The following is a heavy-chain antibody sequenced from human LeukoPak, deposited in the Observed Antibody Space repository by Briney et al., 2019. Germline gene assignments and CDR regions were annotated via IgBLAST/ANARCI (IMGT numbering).Heavy chain of an antibody. CDR2: IYTSGST. V-gene: IGHV4-4*07. CDR1: GGSISSYY. Sequence: SETLSLTCTVSGGSISSYYWSWIRQPAGKGLEWIGRIYTSGSTDYNPSLKSRVTMSVDTSKNQFSLKLSFVTAADTAVYYCARDDYYDSSGLRYYYYMDVWGKGTTVTISS. J-gene: IGHJ6*03. D-gene: IGHD3-22*01. CDR3: ARDDYYDSSGLRYYYYMDV.